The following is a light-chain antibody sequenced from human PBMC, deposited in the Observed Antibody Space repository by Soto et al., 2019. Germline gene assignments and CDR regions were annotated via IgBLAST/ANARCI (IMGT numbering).Light chain of an antibody. Sequence: HSVLTQPRSVSGSPGQSVTISCTGTSSDVAIYNYISWYQQHPGEAPKLMIHDVSERPSGVPDRFSGSKSGNTASLTISGLQAEDEADYYCCSYAGSYTFARNVFGTGTKVTVL. V-gene: IGLV2-11*01. J-gene: IGLJ1*01. CDR2: DVS. CDR3: CSYAGSYTFARNV. CDR1: SSDVAIYNY.